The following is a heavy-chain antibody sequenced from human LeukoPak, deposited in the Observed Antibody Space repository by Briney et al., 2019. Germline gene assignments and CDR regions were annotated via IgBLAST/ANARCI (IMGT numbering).Heavy chain of an antibody. CDR3: ARDDGCSSTSCYPNYYYYGMDV. D-gene: IGHD2-2*01. J-gene: IGHJ6*02. CDR1: GFTFSSYA. Sequence: GGSLRLSCATSGFTFSSYAFHWVRQAPGKGLEWVAVISYDGSNKYYADSVKGRFTISRDNSKNTLYLQMNSLRAEDTAVYYCARDDGCSSTSCYPNYYYYGMDVWGQGTTVTVSS. V-gene: IGHV3-30-3*01. CDR2: ISYDGSNK.